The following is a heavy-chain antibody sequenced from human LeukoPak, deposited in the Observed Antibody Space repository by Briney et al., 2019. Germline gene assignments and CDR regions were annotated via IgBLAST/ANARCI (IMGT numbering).Heavy chain of an antibody. CDR1: GGSISSYY. V-gene: IGHV4-59*01. CDR2: IYYTGST. D-gene: IGHD4-17*01. Sequence: SETLSLTCTVAGGSISSYYWSWIRQPPGKGLEWIGYIYYTGSTNYNPSLKSRVTISVDTSKNQFSLKLSSVTAADTAVYSCAKDGGGFDPWGQGTLVTVSS. J-gene: IGHJ5*02. CDR3: AKDGGGFDP.